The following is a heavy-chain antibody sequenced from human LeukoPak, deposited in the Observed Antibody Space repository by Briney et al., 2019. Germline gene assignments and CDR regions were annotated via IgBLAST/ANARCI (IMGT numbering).Heavy chain of an antibody. V-gene: IGHV3-9*01. J-gene: IGHJ4*02. CDR3: ARVGPLGSYYFDY. Sequence: PGGSLRLSCAASGFTFDDYAMPWVRQAPGKGLEWVSGISWNSGSIGYADSVKGRFTISRDNAKNSLYLQMNSLRAEDTALYYCARVGPLGSYYFDYWGQGTLVTVSS. D-gene: IGHD6-19*01. CDR1: GFTFDDYA. CDR2: ISWNSGSI.